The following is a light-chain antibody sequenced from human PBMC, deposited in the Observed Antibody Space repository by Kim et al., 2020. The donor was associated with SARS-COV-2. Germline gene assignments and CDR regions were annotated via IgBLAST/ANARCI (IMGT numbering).Light chain of an antibody. CDR2: GAS. V-gene: IGKV3-15*01. Sequence: IVMTQSPASLSVSPGERATLSCRASQNIRNYLAWYQQKPGQTPRLLIYGASTRATGVPDRFSGSGSGTEFTLTISSLQSEDFAVYYCQYYDHWWTFGQGTKVEIK. J-gene: IGKJ1*01. CDR3: QYYDHWWT. CDR1: QNIRNY.